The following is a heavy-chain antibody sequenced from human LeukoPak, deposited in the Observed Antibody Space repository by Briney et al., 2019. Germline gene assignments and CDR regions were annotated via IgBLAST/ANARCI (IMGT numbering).Heavy chain of an antibody. Sequence: ASVKVSCKASGYTFISYGISWVRQAPGQGPEWMGWVSAYNGNTSYVQKFQGRITMTTDTSTRTVYMELRSLRSDDTAVYYCAKDLSYGWGIRNFDYWGRGTLVSVSS. CDR1: GYTFISYG. J-gene: IGHJ4*02. D-gene: IGHD3-10*01. V-gene: IGHV1-18*01. CDR2: VSAYNGNT. CDR3: AKDLSYGWGIRNFDY.